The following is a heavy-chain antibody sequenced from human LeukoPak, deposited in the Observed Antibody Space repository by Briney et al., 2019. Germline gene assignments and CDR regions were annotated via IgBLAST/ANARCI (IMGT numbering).Heavy chain of an antibody. V-gene: IGHV3-23*01. D-gene: IGHD1-1*01. CDR2: ISGTGADT. CDR1: GFTFTTYA. J-gene: IGHJ4*02. Sequence: GGSLRLSCAASGFTFTTYAMTWVRQAPGKGLEWVSAISGTGADTYYTDSVKGRFTISRDNSKNTLYLQMNSLRVEDSAVYYCAKLSGTYGTTSRVLHSWGQGTLVTVSS. CDR3: AKLSGTYGTTSRVLHS.